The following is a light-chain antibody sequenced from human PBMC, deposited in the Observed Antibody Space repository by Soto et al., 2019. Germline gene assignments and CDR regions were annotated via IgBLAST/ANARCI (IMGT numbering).Light chain of an antibody. V-gene: IGKV4-1*01. CDR3: QQYYSTPRT. J-gene: IGKJ1*01. CDR1: QIVLYSSNNKNY. CDR2: WAS. Sequence: DIVMTQSPDSLSVSLGERATINVGSSQIVLYSSNNKNYLAWYQQKPGQPPKLLIYWASTRESGVPDRFNGSGSGTDFTLTISSLQAEDVAVYYCQQYYSTPRTFGQGTKVDIK.